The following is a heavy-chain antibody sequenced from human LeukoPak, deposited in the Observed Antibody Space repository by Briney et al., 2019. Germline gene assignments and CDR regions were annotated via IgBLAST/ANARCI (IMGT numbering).Heavy chain of an antibody. J-gene: IGHJ4*02. CDR2: ISGSGGST. D-gene: IGHD3-10*01. V-gene: IGHV3-23*01. Sequence: GGSLRLSCAASGFTFSSYAMSWVRQAPGKGLEWVSAISGSGGSTYYADSVKGRFTISRDNSKNTLYLQRNSLRAEDTAVYYCAKGFVLLWFGEPYYFDYWGQGTLVAVSS. CDR3: AKGFVLLWFGEPYYFDY. CDR1: GFTFSSYA.